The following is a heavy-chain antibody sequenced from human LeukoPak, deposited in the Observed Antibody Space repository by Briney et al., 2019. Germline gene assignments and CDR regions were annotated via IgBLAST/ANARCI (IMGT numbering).Heavy chain of an antibody. D-gene: IGHD3-3*01. CDR3: AKYYPFWSGSSRYGMDV. CDR1: GFTFNDYA. J-gene: IGHJ6*02. Sequence: PGGSLRLSCAASGFTFNDYAMTWVRQAPGKGLEWVSAISGSGGSSHYAESVKGRFTISRDNSKNTLYLQMSSLGAEDTAVYFCAKYYPFWSGSSRYGMDVWGQGTTVTVSS. V-gene: IGHV3-23*01. CDR2: ISGSGGSS.